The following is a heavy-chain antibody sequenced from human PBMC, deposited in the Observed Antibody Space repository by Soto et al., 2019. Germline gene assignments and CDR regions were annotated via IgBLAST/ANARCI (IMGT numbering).Heavy chain of an antibody. V-gene: IGHV3-66*01. J-gene: IGHJ4*02. D-gene: IGHD3-9*01. CDR2: IYSGGST. CDR3: ARADFDWLLSNPFYFDY. Sequence: PGGSLRLSCAASGFTVSSNYMSGVRQAPGKGLEWVSVIYSGGSTYYADSVKGRFTISRDNSKNTLYLQMNSLRAEDTAVYYCARADFDWLLSNPFYFDYWGQGTLVTVSS. CDR1: GFTVSSNY.